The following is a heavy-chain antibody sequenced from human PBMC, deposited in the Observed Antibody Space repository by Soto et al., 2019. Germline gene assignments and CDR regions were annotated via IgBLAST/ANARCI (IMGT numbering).Heavy chain of an antibody. V-gene: IGHV3-74*01. CDR2: INSDGSST. CDR3: ARDQGYCSGGSCYVAGY. J-gene: IGHJ4*02. D-gene: IGHD2-15*01. Sequence: EVQLVESGGGLVQPGGSLRLSCAASGFTFSSYWMHWVRQVPGKGLVWVSRINSDGSSTGYADSVMGRFTISRDNAKNALYRQMNRLRAEDTAVYYCARDQGYCSGGSCYVAGYWGQGTLVTVSS. CDR1: GFTFSSYW.